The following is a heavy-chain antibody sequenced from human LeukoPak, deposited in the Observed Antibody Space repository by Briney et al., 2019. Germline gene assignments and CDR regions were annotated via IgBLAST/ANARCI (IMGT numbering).Heavy chain of an antibody. CDR1: GYTFTGYY. CDR3: ARGYSSSWYGGLDPNYYYYYMDV. J-gene: IGHJ6*03. V-gene: IGHV1-2*02. D-gene: IGHD6-13*01. Sequence: GASVKVSCKASGYTFTGYYTHWVRQAPGQGLEWMGWINPNSGGTNYAQKFQGRVTMTRDTSISTAYMELSRLRSDDTAVYYCARGYSSSWYGGLDPNYYYYYMDVWGKGTTVTVSS. CDR2: INPNSGGT.